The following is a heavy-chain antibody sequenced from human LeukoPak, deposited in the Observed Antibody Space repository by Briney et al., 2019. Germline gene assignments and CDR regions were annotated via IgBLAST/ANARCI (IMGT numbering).Heavy chain of an antibody. D-gene: IGHD3-22*01. Sequence: SETLSLTCTVSGGSISSSSYYWGWLRQPPGKGREWIGSIYYSGSTYYNPSLKSRVTISVDTSKNQFSLKLSSVTAADTAVYSCARRPYDSSGYYYVNWFFDLWGRGTLVTVSS. CDR1: GGSISSSSYY. J-gene: IGHJ2*01. V-gene: IGHV4-39*01. CDR2: IYYSGST. CDR3: ARRPYDSSGYYYVNWFFDL.